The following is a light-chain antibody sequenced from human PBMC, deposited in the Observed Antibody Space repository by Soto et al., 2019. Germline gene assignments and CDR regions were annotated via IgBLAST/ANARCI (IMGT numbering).Light chain of an antibody. V-gene: IGKV1-5*03. CDR1: QDISNY. J-gene: IGKJ2*01. CDR2: EAS. Sequence: IQMTQSPSSLSASVGDRVTITCQASQDISNYLNWYQQKPGKAPKLLIHEASSLESGVPSRFSGSGYGTEFTLTISSLQPDDFATYYCQQYNTYSYTLGQGTKVAIK. CDR3: QQYNTYSYT.